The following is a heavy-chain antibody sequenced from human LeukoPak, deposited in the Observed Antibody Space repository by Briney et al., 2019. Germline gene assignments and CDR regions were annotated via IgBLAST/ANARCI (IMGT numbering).Heavy chain of an antibody. Sequence: PGGSLRLSCAASGFTFSSYAMSWVRQAPGKGLEWVSAISGSGGSTYYADSVKGRFTISRDNSKNTLYLQMNSLRAEDTAVYYCARGTNYYDSSGYRGAFDIWGQGTMVTVSS. V-gene: IGHV3-23*01. D-gene: IGHD3-22*01. CDR2: ISGSGGST. CDR1: GFTFSSYA. J-gene: IGHJ3*02. CDR3: ARGTNYYDSSGYRGAFDI.